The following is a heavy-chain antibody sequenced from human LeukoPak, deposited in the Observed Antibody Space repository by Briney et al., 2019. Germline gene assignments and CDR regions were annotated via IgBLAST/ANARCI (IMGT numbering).Heavy chain of an antibody. D-gene: IGHD2-2*02. J-gene: IGHJ5*02. Sequence: GGSLRLSCAASGFTFSSYAMSWVRQAPGKGLEWASAISGSGGSTYYADSVKGRFTISRDNSKNTLYLQMNSLRAEDTAVYYCAKDINPPAAIRAGWFDPWGQGTLVTVSS. V-gene: IGHV3-23*01. CDR2: ISGSGGST. CDR1: GFTFSSYA. CDR3: AKDINPPAAIRAGWFDP.